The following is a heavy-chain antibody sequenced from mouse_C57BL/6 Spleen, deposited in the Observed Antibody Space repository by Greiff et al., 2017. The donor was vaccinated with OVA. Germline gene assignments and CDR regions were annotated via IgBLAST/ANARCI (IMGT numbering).Heavy chain of an antibody. J-gene: IGHJ3*01. V-gene: IGHV2-6*01. D-gene: IGHD3-1*01. CDR1: GFSLTSYG. CDR3: ASRATVACAY. CDR2: IWGVGST. Sequence: VQVVESGPGLVAPSQSLSITCTVSGFSLTSYGVDWVRQSPGKGLEWLGVIWGVGSTNYNSALKSRLSISKDNSKSQVFLKMNSLQTDDTAMYYCASRATVACAYWGQGTLVTVSA.